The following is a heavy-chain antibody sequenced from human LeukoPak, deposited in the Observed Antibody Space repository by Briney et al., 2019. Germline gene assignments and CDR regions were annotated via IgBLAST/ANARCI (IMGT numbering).Heavy chain of an antibody. D-gene: IGHD1-14*01. CDR3: ADYRKPQGLDY. Sequence: GGSLRLSCEVSEFPFSVYAMAWVRQAPGQGLEWVSAIDASGSDTYYTDSVKGRFTISRDDSKNTVYLQMNSLRVEGTAVYYCADYRKPQGLDYWGQGTLVTVSS. CDR1: EFPFSVYA. V-gene: IGHV3-23*01. CDR2: IDASGSDT. J-gene: IGHJ4*02.